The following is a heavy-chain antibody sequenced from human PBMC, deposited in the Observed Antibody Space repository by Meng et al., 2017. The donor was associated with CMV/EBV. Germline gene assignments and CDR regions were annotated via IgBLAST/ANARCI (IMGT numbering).Heavy chain of an antibody. V-gene: IGHV1-69*12. CDR2: IIPIFGTA. CDR1: GGTFSSYA. CDR3: ARNQPSRGWSHEDY. Sequence: VQLCRSGAVGRRPGSSVKASCKASGGTFSSYAFSWVRQASGQGLEWMGGIIPIFGTANYAQKFQGRVTITADESTSTAYMELSSLRSEDTAVYYCARNQPSRGWSHEDYWGQGTLVTVSS. D-gene: IGHD2-15*01. J-gene: IGHJ4*02.